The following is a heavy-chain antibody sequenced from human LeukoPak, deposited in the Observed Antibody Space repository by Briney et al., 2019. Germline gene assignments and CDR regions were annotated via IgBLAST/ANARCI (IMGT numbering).Heavy chain of an antibody. Sequence: PGGSLRLSCAASGFTFSSYEMNWVRQAPGKGLEWVSYISSSGSTIYYADSVKGRFTISRDNAKNSLYLQMNSLRAEDTAVYYCARDQESSGWYDGSGTVDYWGQGTLVTVSS. J-gene: IGHJ4*02. CDR1: GFTFSSYE. D-gene: IGHD6-19*01. CDR3: ARDQESSGWYDGSGTVDY. CDR2: ISSSGSTI. V-gene: IGHV3-48*03.